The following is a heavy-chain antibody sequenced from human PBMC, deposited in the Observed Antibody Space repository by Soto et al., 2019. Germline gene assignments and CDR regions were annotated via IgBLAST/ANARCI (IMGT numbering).Heavy chain of an antibody. CDR3: AKDRRIAVSHFDF. J-gene: IGHJ4*02. CDR2: ISGPGGST. V-gene: IGHV3-23*01. D-gene: IGHD6-19*01. Sequence: GGSLRLSCAASGFTFTKFAMSWVRQAPGKGLEWVAAISGPGGSTNYAESVKGRFTISRDNSKDTVSLQMNSLRVEDTAVYFCAKDRRIAVSHFDFWGQGTLVTVYS. CDR1: GFTFTKFA.